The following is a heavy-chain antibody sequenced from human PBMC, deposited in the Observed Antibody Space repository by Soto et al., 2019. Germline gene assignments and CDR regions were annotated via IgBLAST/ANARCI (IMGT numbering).Heavy chain of an antibody. V-gene: IGHV3-23*01. D-gene: IGHD2-15*01. Sequence: GGSLRLSCAASGFTFSSYAMSWVRQAPGKGLEWVSAISGSGGSTYYADSVKGQFTISRDNSKNTLYLQMNSLRAEDTAVYYCAKDRSSYIVVVGAFDIWGQGTMVTVSS. CDR2: ISGSGGST. J-gene: IGHJ3*02. CDR1: GFTFSSYA. CDR3: AKDRSSYIVVVGAFDI.